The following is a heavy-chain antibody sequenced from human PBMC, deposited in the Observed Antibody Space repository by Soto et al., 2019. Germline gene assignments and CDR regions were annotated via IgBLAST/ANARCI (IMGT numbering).Heavy chain of an antibody. CDR1: GFTFSSYA. CDR2: ISYDGSNK. Sequence: GGSLRLSCAASGFTFSSYAMHWVRQAPGKGLEWVAVISYDGSNKYYADSVKGRFTISRDNSKNTLFLQMNSLRADDTADYYCATALYCTNGPCALHWGQGILVTVSS. V-gene: IGHV3-30-3*01. CDR3: ATALYCTNGPCALH. J-gene: IGHJ4*01. D-gene: IGHD2-8*01.